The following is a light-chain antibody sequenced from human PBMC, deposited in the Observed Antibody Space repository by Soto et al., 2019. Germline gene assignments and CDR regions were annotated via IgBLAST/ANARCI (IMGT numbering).Light chain of an antibody. CDR3: QQSCSNPS. CDR2: SAA. CDR1: PRSNIY. V-gene: IGKV1-39*01. Sequence: DSQMTQPPSSLSTAVGDTFTITCRTSPRSNIYLNWYREKQGKAPDLLIYSAANWKSGVPSRFIGSGDGTDFSLTSIRLQTEDVSTDYGQQSCSNPSFGRGTGL. J-gene: IGKJ5*01.